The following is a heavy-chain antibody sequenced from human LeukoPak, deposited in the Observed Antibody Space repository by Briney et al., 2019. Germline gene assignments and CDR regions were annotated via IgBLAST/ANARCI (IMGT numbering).Heavy chain of an antibody. D-gene: IGHD3-16*01. CDR3: ARHGPGEPRNFDY. J-gene: IGHJ4*02. CDR2: IYPGDSDT. CDR1: GYSFTNYW. Sequence: GESLKISCKGSGYSFTNYWIGWVRQMPGKGLEWMGIIYPGDSDTKYSPSFQGQVTISADRSISAAYLQWSSLKASDTAMYYCARHGPGEPRNFDYWGQGTPVTVSS. V-gene: IGHV5-51*01.